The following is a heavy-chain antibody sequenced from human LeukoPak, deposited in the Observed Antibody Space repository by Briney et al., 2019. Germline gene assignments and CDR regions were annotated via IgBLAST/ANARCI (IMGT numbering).Heavy chain of an antibody. V-gene: IGHV4-31*11. CDR2: IYYSGST. J-gene: IGHJ6*02. D-gene: IGHD3-3*01. Sequence: SETLSLTCAVYGGSFSGYYWSWIRQHPGKGLEWIGYIYYSGSTYYNPSLKSRVTISVDTSKNQFSLKLSSVTAADTAVYYCARAVGMEYYDFWSGYQYYGMDVWGQGTTVTVSS. CDR3: ARAVGMEYYDFWSGYQYYGMDV. CDR1: GGSFSGYY.